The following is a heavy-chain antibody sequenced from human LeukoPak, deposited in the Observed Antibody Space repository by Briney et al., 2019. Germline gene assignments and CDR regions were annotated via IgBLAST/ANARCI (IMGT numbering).Heavy chain of an antibody. D-gene: IGHD1-26*01. J-gene: IGHJ4*02. V-gene: IGHV4-59*01. CDR3: ASTTRRGGSYGYFDY. CDR1: GGSISSYY. Sequence: SETLSLTCTVSGGSISSYYWSWIRQPPGKGLEWIGYIYYSGSTNYNPSFKSRVTISVDTSKNQFSLKLSSVTAADTAVYYCASTTRRGGSYGYFDYWGQGTLVTVSS. CDR2: IYYSGST.